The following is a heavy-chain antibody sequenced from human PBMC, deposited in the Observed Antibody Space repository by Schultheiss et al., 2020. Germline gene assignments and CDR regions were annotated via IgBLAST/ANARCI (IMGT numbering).Heavy chain of an antibody. Sequence: SVKVSCKASGGTFSSYAISWVRQAPGQGLEWMGGIIPIFGTANYAQKFQGRVTITADESTSTAYMELSSLRSEDTAVYYCARLYCSSASCYQSYGLDVWGKGTTVTGSS. CDR1: GGTFSSYA. CDR2: IIPIFGTA. D-gene: IGHD2-2*01. CDR3: ARLYCSSASCYQSYGLDV. J-gene: IGHJ6*04. V-gene: IGHV1-69*01.